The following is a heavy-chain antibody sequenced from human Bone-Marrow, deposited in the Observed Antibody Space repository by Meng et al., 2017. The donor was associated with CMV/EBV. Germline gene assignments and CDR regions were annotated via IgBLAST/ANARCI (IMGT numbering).Heavy chain of an antibody. CDR3: AKLNGIVVVPAAIGAFDI. D-gene: IGHD2-2*02. CDR1: GFTVSSNY. J-gene: IGHJ3*02. V-gene: IGHV3-23*01. CDR2: ISGSGGST. Sequence: GESLKISCAASGFTVSSNYMSWVRQAPGKGLEWVSAISGSGGSTYYADSVKGRFTISRDNSKNTLYLQMNSLRAEDTAVYYCAKLNGIVVVPAAIGAFDIWGQGTMVTVSS.